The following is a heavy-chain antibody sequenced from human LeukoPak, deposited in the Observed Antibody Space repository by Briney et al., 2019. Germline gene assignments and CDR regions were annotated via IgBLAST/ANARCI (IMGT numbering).Heavy chain of an antibody. CDR1: GGSCSGYY. V-gene: IGHV4-34*01. Sequence: SETLSLTCAVYGGSCSGYYWSWIRQPPGKGLEWIGEINHSGSTNYNPSLKSRVTISVDTSKNQFSLKLSSVTAADTAVYYCARTEKDDAFDIWGQGTMVTVSS. CDR2: INHSGST. CDR3: ARTEKDDAFDI. J-gene: IGHJ3*02.